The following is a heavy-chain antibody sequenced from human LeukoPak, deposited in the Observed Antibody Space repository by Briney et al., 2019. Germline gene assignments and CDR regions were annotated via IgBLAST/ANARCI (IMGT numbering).Heavy chain of an antibody. D-gene: IGHD3-16*01. V-gene: IGHV3-23*01. CDR2: ISGSGGST. CDR3: AKGTSRWGDAFDI. J-gene: IGHJ3*02. Sequence: GGSLRLSCAASGFTFSSYGMSWVRQAPGKGLEWVSAISGSGGSTYYADSVKGRFTISRDNSKNTLYLQMNSLRAEDTAVYYCAKGTSRWGDAFDIWGQGTMVTVSS. CDR1: GFTFSSYG.